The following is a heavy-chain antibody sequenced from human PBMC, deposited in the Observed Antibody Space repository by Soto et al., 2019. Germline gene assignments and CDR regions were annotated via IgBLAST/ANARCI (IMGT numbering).Heavy chain of an antibody. Sequence: GGSLRLSCAASGFTFSNAWMNWVRQAPGKGLEWVSTIDAGGGGTYYADSVKGRLTISRDNSKNTLFLQMSSLRAEDTAVYFCAKEDGDSFWYFDLWGRGTLVTVSS. CDR1: GFTFSNAW. CDR2: IDAGGGGT. J-gene: IGHJ2*01. CDR3: AKEDGDSFWYFDL. V-gene: IGHV3-23*01. D-gene: IGHD2-21*01.